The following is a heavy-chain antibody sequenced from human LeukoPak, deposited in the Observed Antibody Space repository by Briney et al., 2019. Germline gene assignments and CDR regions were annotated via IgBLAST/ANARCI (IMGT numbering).Heavy chain of an antibody. CDR1: GYTFTSYD. CDR3: ARGNHWNDGSLHYYYGMDV. CDR2: MDPNSGNT. V-gene: IGHV1-8*01. J-gene: IGHJ6*02. D-gene: IGHD1-1*01. Sequence: ASVKVSCKASGYTFTSYDINWVRQATGQGLEWMGWMDPNSGNTGYAQKFQGRVTMTRNTSISTAYMELSSLRSEDTAVYYCARGNHWNDGSLHYYYGMDVWGQGTTVTVSS.